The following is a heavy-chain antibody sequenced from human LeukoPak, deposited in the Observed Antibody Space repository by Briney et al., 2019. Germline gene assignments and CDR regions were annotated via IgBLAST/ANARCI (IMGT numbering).Heavy chain of an antibody. D-gene: IGHD1-14*01. CDR3: AKVSGGGLYYDGMDV. J-gene: IGHJ6*02. CDR1: GFTFNNYA. Sequence: GGSLRLSCAASGFTFNNYAMNWVRQAPGKGLEWVSVISGSGGTTYYADSVKGRFAISRDSSKNTLYLQMNSLRAEDTAVYYCAKVSGGGLYYDGMDVWGQGTTVTVSS. V-gene: IGHV3-23*01. CDR2: ISGSGGTT.